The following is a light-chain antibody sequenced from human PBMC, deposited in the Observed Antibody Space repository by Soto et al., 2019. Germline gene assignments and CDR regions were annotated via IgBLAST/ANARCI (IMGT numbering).Light chain of an antibody. CDR3: QQYGTLPLT. V-gene: IGKV3-15*01. Sequence: EIVMTQSPATLSVSPGESVTLSCRASQSVASNLAWYQQRPGQAPSLLIFGASTRAPGIPGRFSGSGSGTDFTLTISSLQSEDFAVYYCQQYGTLPLTFGGGTKVDIK. CDR1: QSVASN. CDR2: GAS. J-gene: IGKJ4*01.